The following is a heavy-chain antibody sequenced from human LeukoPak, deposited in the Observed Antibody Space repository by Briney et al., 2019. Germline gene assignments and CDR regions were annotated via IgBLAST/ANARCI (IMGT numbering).Heavy chain of an antibody. V-gene: IGHV3-23*01. D-gene: IGHD2-21*01. CDR2: ISGNGVNT. CDR1: GFTFSNYA. Sequence: GGSLRLSCAASGFTFSNYAMSWVRQAPGKGLEWVSGISGNGVNTYHADSVKGRFTISRDNSKNTLYVQMHSLRAGDTAVYYCATEKGDSPDYWGQGTLVTVSS. J-gene: IGHJ4*02. CDR3: ATEKGDSPDY.